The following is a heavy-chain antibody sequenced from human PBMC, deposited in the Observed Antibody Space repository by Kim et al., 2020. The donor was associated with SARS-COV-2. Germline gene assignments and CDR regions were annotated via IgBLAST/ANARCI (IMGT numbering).Heavy chain of an antibody. CDR2: GST. Sequence: GSTNDHPSVKSRVTISVDTSKNQFSLKLSSVTAADTAVYYCARTARGFDYWGQGTLVTVSS. D-gene: IGHD6-6*01. CDR3: ARTARGFDY. J-gene: IGHJ4*02. V-gene: IGHV4-4*09.